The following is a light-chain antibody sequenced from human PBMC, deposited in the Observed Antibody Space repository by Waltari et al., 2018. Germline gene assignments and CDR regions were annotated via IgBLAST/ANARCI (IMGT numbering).Light chain of an antibody. Sequence: DIQMTHSPSSLSASVGDRVPSTCQASQDISNYLNWYQQKTGKAPKLLIYDASNLETGVPSRFSGSGSGTDFIFTISSLQPEDIATYYCQQYENLPPFFGQGTKLEIK. V-gene: IGKV1-33*01. CDR2: DAS. CDR3: QQYENLPPF. J-gene: IGKJ2*01. CDR1: QDISNY.